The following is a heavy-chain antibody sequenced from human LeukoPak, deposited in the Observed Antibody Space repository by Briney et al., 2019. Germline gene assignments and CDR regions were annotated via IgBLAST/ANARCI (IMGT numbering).Heavy chain of an antibody. D-gene: IGHD5-18*01. CDR2: ISSSSSYI. V-gene: IGHV3-21*01. J-gene: IGHJ6*03. CDR3: AGCEQLWLPSAPYYYYMDV. Sequence: GGSLRLSCAASGFTLSSYWMHWVRQTPGKGLVWVSSISSSSSYIYYADSVKGRFTISRDNAKNSLYLQMNSLRAEDTAVYYCAGCEQLWLPSAPYYYYMDVWGKGTTVTVSS. CDR1: GFTLSSYW.